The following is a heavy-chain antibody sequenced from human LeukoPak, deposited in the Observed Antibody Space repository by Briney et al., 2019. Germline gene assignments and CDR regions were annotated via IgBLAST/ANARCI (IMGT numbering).Heavy chain of an antibody. V-gene: IGHV4-39*01. Sequence: SETLSLTCTASGGSISSSNYYWGWIRQPPGKGLEWIGNIYYSGSTYYNPSLKSRVTISVDTSKNQFSLKLSSVTAADTDVYYCASVARDSSGYHYFDYWGQGTLVTVSS. J-gene: IGHJ4*02. CDR3: ASVARDSSGYHYFDY. CDR1: GGSISSSNYY. CDR2: IYYSGST. D-gene: IGHD3-22*01.